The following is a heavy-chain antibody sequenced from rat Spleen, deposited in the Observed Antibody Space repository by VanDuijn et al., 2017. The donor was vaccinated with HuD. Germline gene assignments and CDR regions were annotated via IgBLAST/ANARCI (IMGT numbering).Heavy chain of an antibody. J-gene: IGHJ2*01. CDR2: IWGNGNT. Sequence: QVQLKESGPGLVQPSQTLSLTCTVSGFSLTNNGVSWVRQPPGKDLEWMGVIWGNGNTNYKSALKSRLSISRDTSKSQVFLKMNNLQTEDTAMYFCATQHYYDGYYRDNWGQGVMVTVSS. V-gene: IGHV2S61*01. CDR3: ATQHYYDGYYRDN. CDR1: GFSLTNNG. D-gene: IGHD1-12*03.